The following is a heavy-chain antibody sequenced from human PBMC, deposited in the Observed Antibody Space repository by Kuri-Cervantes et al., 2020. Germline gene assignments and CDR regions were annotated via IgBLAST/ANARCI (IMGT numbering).Heavy chain of an antibody. CDR1: GFTFSSYS. Sequence: LSLTCAASGFTFSSYSMNWVRQAPGKGLEWVSYISSSSSTIYYADSVKGRFTISRDNSKNTLYLQMNSLRAEDTAVYYCAKVGAIVVVPAAMLDYWGQGTLVTVSS. V-gene: IGHV3-48*01. J-gene: IGHJ4*02. CDR3: AKVGAIVVVPAAMLDY. CDR2: ISSSSSTI. D-gene: IGHD2-2*01.